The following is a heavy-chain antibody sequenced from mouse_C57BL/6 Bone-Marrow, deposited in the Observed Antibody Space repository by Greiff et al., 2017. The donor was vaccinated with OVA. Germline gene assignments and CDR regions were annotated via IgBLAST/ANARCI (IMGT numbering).Heavy chain of an antibody. CDR1: GYTFTSYG. V-gene: IGHV1-81*01. CDR2: IYPRSGNT. Sequence: QVQLQQSGAELARPGASVKLSCKASGYTFTSYGISWVKQRTGQGLEWIGEIYPRSGNTYYNEKFKGKATLTADKSSSTAYLELRSLTSEDTAVYICAKGNDDGAMDYWGQGTSVTVSS. J-gene: IGHJ4*01. CDR3: AKGNDDGAMDY. D-gene: IGHD2-2*01.